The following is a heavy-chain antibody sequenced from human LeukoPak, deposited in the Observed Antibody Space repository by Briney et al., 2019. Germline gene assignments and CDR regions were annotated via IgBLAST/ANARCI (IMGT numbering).Heavy chain of an antibody. V-gene: IGHV4-39*01. CDR1: GGSISSSSYY. CDR3: ARGSVAGTRVDY. J-gene: IGHJ4*02. CDR2: IYYSGST. D-gene: IGHD6-19*01. Sequence: TSETLSLTCTVSGGSISSSSYYWGWIRQPPGKGLEWIGSIYYSGSTYYNPSLKSRVTISVDTSKNQFSLNLSSVTAADTAVYYCARGSVAGTRVDYWGQGTLVTVSS.